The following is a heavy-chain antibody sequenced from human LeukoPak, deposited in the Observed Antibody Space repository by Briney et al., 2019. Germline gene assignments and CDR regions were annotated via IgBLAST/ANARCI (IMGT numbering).Heavy chain of an antibody. CDR2: IIPILGIA. CDR3: ARGSITMVRGVRDYGMDV. Sequence: GASVTVSFKASGYTFTIYDINWVRQAPGQGLEWMGRIIPILGIANYAQKFQGRVTITADKSTSTAYMELSSLRSEDTAVYYCARGSITMVRGVRDYGMDVWGQGTTVTVSS. CDR1: GYTFTIYD. D-gene: IGHD3-10*01. V-gene: IGHV1-69*04. J-gene: IGHJ6*02.